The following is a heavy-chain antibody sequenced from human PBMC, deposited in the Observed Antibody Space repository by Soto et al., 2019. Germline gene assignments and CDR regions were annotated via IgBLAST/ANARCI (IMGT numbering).Heavy chain of an antibody. V-gene: IGHV3-11*01. CDR2: ISSSGSTI. CDR1: GFTFSDYY. Sequence: GGSLRLSCAASGFTFSDYYMSWIRQAPGKGLEWVSYISSSGSTIYYADSVKGRFTISRDNAKNSLYLQMNSLRAEDTAVYYCARETATAVAGYYYYYYYMDVWGKGTTVTVSS. CDR3: ARETATAVAGYYYYYYYMDV. D-gene: IGHD6-19*01. J-gene: IGHJ6*03.